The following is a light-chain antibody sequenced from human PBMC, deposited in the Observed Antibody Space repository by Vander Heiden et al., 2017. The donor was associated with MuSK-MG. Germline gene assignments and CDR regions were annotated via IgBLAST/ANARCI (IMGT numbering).Light chain of an antibody. V-gene: IGLV1-44*01. CDR1: STNIGSNS. J-gene: IGLJ3*02. Sequence: QSVLTQPHSASATPGQRVDISCSGISTNIGSNSVNWYQQVPGAAPKLLIYNNNYRPSGVPDRFSASKSGTSASLAITGLQSEDDADYYCAACDDILNGFVFGGGTKLTVL. CDR2: NNN. CDR3: AACDDILNGFV.